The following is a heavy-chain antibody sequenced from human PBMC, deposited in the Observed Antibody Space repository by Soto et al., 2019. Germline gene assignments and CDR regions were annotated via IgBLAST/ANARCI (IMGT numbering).Heavy chain of an antibody. CDR2: IYYSGNA. V-gene: IGHV4-39*01. CDR3: ARHKDTSSRYLLPDF. D-gene: IGHD6-13*01. Sequence: ASETLSLTCTVSGGSISSRSYYWGWIRQPPGKGLEWIGSIYYSGNAYYNPSLKSRVAVSVDTSKNQFSPKVTSVTATDTAVYYCARHKDTSSRYLLPDFWGQGTLVTVSS. J-gene: IGHJ4*02. CDR1: GGSISSRSYY.